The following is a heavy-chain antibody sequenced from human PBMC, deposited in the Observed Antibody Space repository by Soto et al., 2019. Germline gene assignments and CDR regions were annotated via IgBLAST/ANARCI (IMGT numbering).Heavy chain of an antibody. Sequence: QVQLQESGPGVVKPSETLPLTCSVSGGSISNYDWSWIRQPPGKGLEWIGSIHHSGNTNYNPSPKSRATISVDTSKNQFSLKVNSVTAADTAIYYCARQEEDRGDYGNWFDPWGQGTLVTVSS. CDR2: IHHSGNT. J-gene: IGHJ5*02. CDR1: GGSISNYD. D-gene: IGHD4-17*01. V-gene: IGHV4-59*08. CDR3: ARQEEDRGDYGNWFDP.